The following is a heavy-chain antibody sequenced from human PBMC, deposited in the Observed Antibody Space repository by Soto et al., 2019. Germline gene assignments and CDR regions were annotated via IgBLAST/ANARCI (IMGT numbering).Heavy chain of an antibody. CDR2: ISSSGSTI. Sequence: KPVGSLRLSCAASGFTFSDYYMSWIRQAPGKGLEWVSYISSSGSTIYYADSVKGRFTISRDNAKNSLYLQMNSLRAEDTAVYYCARAYGVVVVAAHDYWGQGTLVTVSS. CDR1: GFTFSDYY. CDR3: ARAYGVVVVAAHDY. V-gene: IGHV3-11*01. D-gene: IGHD2-15*01. J-gene: IGHJ4*02.